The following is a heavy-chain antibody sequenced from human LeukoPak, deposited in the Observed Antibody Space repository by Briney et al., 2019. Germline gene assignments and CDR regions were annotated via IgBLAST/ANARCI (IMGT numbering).Heavy chain of an antibody. V-gene: IGHV3-23*01. CDR1: GFTFSSYA. D-gene: IGHD3-3*01. CDR2: ISGSGGST. Sequence: GGSLRLFCAASGFTFSSYAMSWVRQAPGKGLEWVSAISGSGGSTYYADSVKGWFTISRDNSKNTLYLQMNSLRAEDTAVYYCAKDLSYDFWSGYYPGATGFDPWGQGTLVTVSS. J-gene: IGHJ5*02. CDR3: AKDLSYDFWSGYYPGATGFDP.